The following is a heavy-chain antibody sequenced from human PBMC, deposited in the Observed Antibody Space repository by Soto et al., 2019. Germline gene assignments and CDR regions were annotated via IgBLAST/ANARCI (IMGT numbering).Heavy chain of an antibody. CDR3: ARDLRDMVRGVIISYYYYGMDV. CDR2: ISSSSSYI. V-gene: IGHV3-21*01. CDR1: GFTFSSYS. J-gene: IGHJ6*02. D-gene: IGHD3-10*01. Sequence: EVQLVESGGGLVKPGGSLRLSCAASGFTFSSYSMNWVRQAPGKGLEWVSSISSSSSYIYYADSVKGRFTISRDNAKNSLYLQMNSLRAEDTAVYYCARDLRDMVRGVIISYYYYGMDVWGQGTTVTVSS.